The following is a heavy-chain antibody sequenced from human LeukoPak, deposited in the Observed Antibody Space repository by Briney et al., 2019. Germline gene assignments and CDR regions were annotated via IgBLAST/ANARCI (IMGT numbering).Heavy chain of an antibody. V-gene: IGHV1-2*02. J-gene: IGHJ6*03. CDR3: ARGARGASYYYMDV. CDR2: INPNSGGT. CDR1: GYTFTGYY. Sequence: ASVKVSCKASGYTFTGYYMHWVRQAPGQGLGWMGWINPNSGGTNYAQKFQGRVTMTRDTSISTAYMELSRLRSDDTAVYYCARGARGASYYYMDVWGKGTTVTVSS. D-gene: IGHD1-26*01.